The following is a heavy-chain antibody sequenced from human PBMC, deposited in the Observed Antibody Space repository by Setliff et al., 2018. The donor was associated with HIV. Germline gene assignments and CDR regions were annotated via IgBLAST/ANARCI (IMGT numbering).Heavy chain of an antibody. CDR1: GGSISSGGYY. CDR3: ARDGGGSGWSLGEFDF. J-gene: IGHJ4*02. Sequence: PSETLSLTCTVSGGSISSGGYYWSWIRQHPGKGLEWIGYIYYSGSTYYNPSLRSRVTISLDTSKNQVSLSLASVTAADTAVYYCARDGGGSGWSLGEFDFWGQGTLVTVSS. D-gene: IGHD6-19*01. V-gene: IGHV4-31*03. CDR2: IYYSGST.